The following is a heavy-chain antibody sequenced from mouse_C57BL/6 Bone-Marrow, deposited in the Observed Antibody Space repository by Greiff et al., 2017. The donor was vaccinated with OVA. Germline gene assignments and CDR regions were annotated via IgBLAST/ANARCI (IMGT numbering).Heavy chain of an antibody. J-gene: IGHJ4*01. D-gene: IGHD1-1*01. CDR1: GYTFTSYG. Sequence: QVQLQQSGAELARPGASVKLSCKASGYTFTSYGISWVKQRTGQGLEWIGEIYPRSGNTYYNEKFKGKATLTADKSSSTAYMALRSLTSEDSAVYFCPRVLITTVVEGYYAMDYWGQGTSVTVSS. CDR3: PRVLITTVVEGYYAMDY. V-gene: IGHV1-81*01. CDR2: IYPRSGNT.